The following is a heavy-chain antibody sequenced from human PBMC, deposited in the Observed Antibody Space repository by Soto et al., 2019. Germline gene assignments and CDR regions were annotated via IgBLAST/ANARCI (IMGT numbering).Heavy chain of an antibody. CDR1: GFTFSSYA. J-gene: IGHJ6*02. D-gene: IGHD3-3*01. Sequence: GGSLRLSCAASGFTFSSYAMSWVCQAPGKGLEWVSSISGSDGSTYYADSVKGRFSISRDKSKNTLYLQMNSLRAEDTAIYYCAKLDFWNSYYGLDVWGQGTTVTVSS. V-gene: IGHV3-23*01. CDR2: ISGSDGST. CDR3: AKLDFWNSYYGLDV.